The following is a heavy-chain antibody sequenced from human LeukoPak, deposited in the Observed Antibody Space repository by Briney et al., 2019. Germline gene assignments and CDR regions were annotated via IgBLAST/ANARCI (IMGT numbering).Heavy chain of an antibody. Sequence: SETLSLTCSVSGGSISSSSYYWGWIRQPPGKGLEWIGNMYYSGSTYYNPSLKSRVTISVDTSKNQFSLKLSFVTAADTAVYYCASDILGYCTSTSCYSSAFDIWGQGTMVTVSS. D-gene: IGHD2-2*01. V-gene: IGHV4-39*01. CDR1: GGSISSSSYY. CDR2: MYYSGST. J-gene: IGHJ3*02. CDR3: ASDILGYCTSTSCYSSAFDI.